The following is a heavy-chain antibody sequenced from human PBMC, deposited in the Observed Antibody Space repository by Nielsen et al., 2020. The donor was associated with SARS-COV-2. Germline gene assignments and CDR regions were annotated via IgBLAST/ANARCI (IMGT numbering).Heavy chain of an antibody. CDR2: ISGSGGST. CDR3: ARGTGSVAGTIDY. V-gene: IGHV3-23*01. J-gene: IGHJ4*02. CDR1: GFTFSTYA. Sequence: GGSLRLSCEASGFTFSTYAMSWVRQAPGKGLEWVSAISGSGGSTYYADSVKGRFTISRDNSKNTLYLQMNSLRVDDTAVYFCARGTGSVAGTIDYWGQGTQVTVSS. D-gene: IGHD6-19*01.